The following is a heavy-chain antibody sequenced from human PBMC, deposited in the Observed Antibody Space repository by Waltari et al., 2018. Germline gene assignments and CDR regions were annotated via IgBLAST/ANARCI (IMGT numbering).Heavy chain of an antibody. D-gene: IGHD1-26*01. CDR1: GYTFTSYD. Sequence: QVQLVQSGAEVKKPGASVKVSCKASGYTFTSYDINWVRPATGQGLEWMGWMNPNSGNTGYAQKFQGRVTITRNTSISTAYMELSSLRSEDTAVYYCARGFIWETDDYYYYMDVWGKGTTVTVSS. V-gene: IGHV1-8*03. CDR2: MNPNSGNT. J-gene: IGHJ6*03. CDR3: ARGFIWETDDYYYYMDV.